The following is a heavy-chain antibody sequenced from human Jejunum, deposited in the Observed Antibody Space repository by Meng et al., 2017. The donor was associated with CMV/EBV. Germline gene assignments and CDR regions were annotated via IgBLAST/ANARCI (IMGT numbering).Heavy chain of an antibody. CDR2: VHAGNGNT. CDR1: GHPFTNYA. Sequence: CKASGHPFTNYAMPWVRQAPGQRLEWMGLVHAGNGNTRYSQNFQGRVTITRDTSATTVFMELTSLTSEDTAVYYCASERWGSGYLDLWGRGSLVTVSS. D-gene: IGHD4-23*01. V-gene: IGHV1-3*01. J-gene: IGHJ2*01. CDR3: ASERWGSGYLDL.